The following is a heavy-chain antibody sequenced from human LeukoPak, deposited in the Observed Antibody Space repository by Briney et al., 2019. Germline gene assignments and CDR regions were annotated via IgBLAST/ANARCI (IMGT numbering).Heavy chain of an antibody. J-gene: IGHJ5*02. CDR2: ITGSGSGA. CDR3: ARVVTANTNWFDP. D-gene: IGHD2-21*02. Sequence: GGSLRLSCAASGFTFSSFAINWVRQAPGKGLEWVSVITGSGSGADYADSVKGRFTISRDNSQNTLYLQMNSLRAEDTAVYYCARVVTANTNWFDPWGQGTLVTVSS. CDR1: GFTFSSFA. V-gene: IGHV3-23*01.